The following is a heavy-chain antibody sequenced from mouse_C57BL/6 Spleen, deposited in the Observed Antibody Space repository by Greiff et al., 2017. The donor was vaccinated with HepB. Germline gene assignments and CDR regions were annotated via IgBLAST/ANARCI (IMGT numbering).Heavy chain of an antibody. Sequence: EVQLQQSGPELVKPGASVKISCKASGYSFTGYYMNWVKQSPEKSLEWIGEINPSTGGTTYNQKFKANATLTVDKSSSTAYMQLKSLTSEDSAVYYCARGLYGNYVGGFDYWGQGTTLTVSS. CDR1: GYSFTGYY. V-gene: IGHV1-42*01. CDR3: ARGLYGNYVGGFDY. J-gene: IGHJ2*01. CDR2: INPSTGGT. D-gene: IGHD2-1*01.